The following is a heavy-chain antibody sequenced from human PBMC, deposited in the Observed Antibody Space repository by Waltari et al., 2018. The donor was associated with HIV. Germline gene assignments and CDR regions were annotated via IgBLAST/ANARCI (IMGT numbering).Heavy chain of an antibody. CDR1: GFTFDDYA. J-gene: IGHJ4*02. D-gene: IGHD5-12*01. CDR3: AKARDGYIHY. CDR2: ISGNSGSI. V-gene: IGHV3-9*01. Sequence: EVQLVESGGGLVQPGRSLRLSCAASGFTFDDYAMHWVRQAPGTGLEWVSGISGNSGSIGYADSVNGRFTISRDNAKNSLYLQMNSLRAEDTALYYCAKARDGYIHYWGQGTLVTVSS.